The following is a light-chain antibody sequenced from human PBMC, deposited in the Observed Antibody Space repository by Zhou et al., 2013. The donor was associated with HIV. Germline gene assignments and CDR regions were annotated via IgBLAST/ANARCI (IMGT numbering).Light chain of an antibody. CDR2: DAS. Sequence: AIQLTQSPSSLSASVGDRVTITCRASQGISSALAWYQQKPGKAPKLLIYDASSLESGVPSRFSGSGSVTGFTLTISGLQPDDFATYYCQQYRSSSRTFGQGTKVEIK. CDR3: QQYRSSSRT. V-gene: IGKV1-13*02. CDR1: QGISSA. J-gene: IGKJ1*01.